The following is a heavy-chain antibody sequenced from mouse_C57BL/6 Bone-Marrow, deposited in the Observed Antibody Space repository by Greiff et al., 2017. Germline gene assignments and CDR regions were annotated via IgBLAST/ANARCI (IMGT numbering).Heavy chain of an antibody. D-gene: IGHD1-1*02. CDR3: TTNCYYGYAMDY. Sequence: EVQLQQSGAELVRPGASVKLSCTASGFNIKDDYMHWVKQRPEQGLEWIGWIDPDNGDTEYASKFQGKATITADTSSNTAYLQLSSLTSEDTAVYYCTTNCYYGYAMDYWGQGTSVTVSA. CDR2: IDPDNGDT. J-gene: IGHJ4*01. V-gene: IGHV14-4*01. CDR1: GFNIKDDY.